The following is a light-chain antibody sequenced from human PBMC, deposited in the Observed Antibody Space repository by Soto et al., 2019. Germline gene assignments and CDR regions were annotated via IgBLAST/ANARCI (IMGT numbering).Light chain of an antibody. Sequence: EVVLAQSPGTLSLSPGERATLSCRASQSVSSSQLAWFQQKPGQAPRLLIYAASWRAAGIPDRFSGSGSGTDFTLTISRLAPADFAVYYCQQYASAPHTFGGGTKVAIK. CDR1: QSVSSSQ. CDR2: AAS. CDR3: QQYASAPHT. V-gene: IGKV3-20*01. J-gene: IGKJ4*01.